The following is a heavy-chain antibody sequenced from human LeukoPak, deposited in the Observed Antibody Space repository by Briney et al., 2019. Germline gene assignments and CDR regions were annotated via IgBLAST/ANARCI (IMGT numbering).Heavy chain of an antibody. J-gene: IGHJ6*02. D-gene: IGHD2-21*01. V-gene: IGHV1-8*01. Sequence: ASVKVSCKASGFTFTSHDYNWVRQATGQGLEWMGWMNPNSGNTGYAQKFQGRVTMTRDTSITTVYMELSSLRSEDTAVYYCASGPIHSILYYYGMDVWGQGTTVTVSS. CDR3: ASGPIHSILYYYGMDV. CDR1: GFTFTSHD. CDR2: MNPNSGNT.